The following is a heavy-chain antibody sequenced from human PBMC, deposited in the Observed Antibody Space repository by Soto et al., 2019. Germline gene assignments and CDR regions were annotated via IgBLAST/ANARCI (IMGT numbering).Heavy chain of an antibody. D-gene: IGHD3-10*01. CDR2: FSHTGST. V-gene: IGHV4-59*12. Sequence: PSETLSLTCTVSGGSISSYYWSWIRQPPGKGLEWIGYFSHTGSTYYNPSLKSRVILSVDRSKNQFSLKLSSVTAADTAVYYCARGGGFLGYWGQGTLVTVSS. CDR3: ARGGGFLGY. CDR1: GGSISSYY. J-gene: IGHJ4*02.